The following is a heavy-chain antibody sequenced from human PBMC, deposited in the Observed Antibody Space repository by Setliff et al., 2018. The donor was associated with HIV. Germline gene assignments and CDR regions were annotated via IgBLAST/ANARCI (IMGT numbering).Heavy chain of an antibody. CDR2: IYWNDDK. CDR3: AHHRGFVPSSYLYYYYWYA. Sequence: SGPTLVNPTQTLTLTCTFSGFSLSTSGVGVGWIRQPPGKALEWLALIYWNDDKRYSPSLKNRLTITKDTSENQVGLTMTNMDPVDTATYYCAHHRGFVPSSYLYYYYWYAWCEGTTVTIAS. D-gene: IGHD2-8*01. V-gene: IGHV2-5*01. CDR1: GFSLSTSGVG. J-gene: IGHJ6*03.